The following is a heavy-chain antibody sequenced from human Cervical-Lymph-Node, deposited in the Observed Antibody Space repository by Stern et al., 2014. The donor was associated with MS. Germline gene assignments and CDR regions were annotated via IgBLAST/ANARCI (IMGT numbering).Heavy chain of an antibody. J-gene: IGHJ4*02. D-gene: IGHD4-23*01. CDR2: MNSDASSK. Sequence: EVQLVESGGGLVQPGGSLRLSCAASGFTFSSYWMHWVRPAPGQGLVWVSSMNSDASSKSYADSVKGRFTISRDNAKNTLYLQMNSLRAEDTAVYYCARVGYGGNSAFDYWGQGTLVTVSS. V-gene: IGHV3-74*02. CDR1: GFTFSSYW. CDR3: ARVGYGGNSAFDY.